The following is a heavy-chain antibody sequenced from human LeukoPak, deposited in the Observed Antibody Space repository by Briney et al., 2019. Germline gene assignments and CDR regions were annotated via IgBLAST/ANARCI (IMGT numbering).Heavy chain of an antibody. D-gene: IGHD1-26*01. Sequence: GGSLRLSCAASGFTVSSNYMSWVRQAPGKGPEWVSVIYSSGSTYYADSVKGRFTISRDNSKNTLYLQMNSLRAEDTAVYYCARSLPWSYSIDYWGQGTLVTVSS. CDR2: IYSSGST. CDR3: ARSLPWSYSIDY. J-gene: IGHJ4*02. V-gene: IGHV3-53*01. CDR1: GFTVSSNY.